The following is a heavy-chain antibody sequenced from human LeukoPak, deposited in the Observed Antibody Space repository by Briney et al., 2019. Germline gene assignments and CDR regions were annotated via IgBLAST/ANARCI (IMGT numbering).Heavy chain of an antibody. J-gene: IGHJ3*02. CDR1: GYTYTSNG. Sequence: ASVKVSCKASGYTYTSNGISWVRQATGKWLELMGCFDPEDGETIYAQKFQRRVTMTEDTSTDTAYMELSSLRSEDTAVYYCATATGGAYCSGGSCYLGAFDIWGQGTMVTVSS. D-gene: IGHD2-15*01. CDR3: ATATGGAYCSGGSCYLGAFDI. CDR2: FDPEDGET. V-gene: IGHV1-24*01.